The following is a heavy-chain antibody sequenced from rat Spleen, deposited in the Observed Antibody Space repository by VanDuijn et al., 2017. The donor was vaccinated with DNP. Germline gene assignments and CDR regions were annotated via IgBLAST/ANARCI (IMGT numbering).Heavy chain of an antibody. Sequence: QVQLKESGPGLVQPSQTLSLTCTVSGFSLTSYNVHWVRQPPGKGLEWVGAMWSGGSPDFNSALRSRLSISRDTSKSQVFLKMNSLQTEDTAIYFCTRVLYNGYQRHYWSFDFWGPGTMVTVSS. CDR1: GFSLTSYN. V-gene: IGHV2-15*01. D-gene: IGHD1-6*01. J-gene: IGHJ1*01. CDR3: TRVLYNGYQRHYWSFDF. CDR2: MWSGGSP.